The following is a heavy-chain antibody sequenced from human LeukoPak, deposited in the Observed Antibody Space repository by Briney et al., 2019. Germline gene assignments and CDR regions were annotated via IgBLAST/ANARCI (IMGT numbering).Heavy chain of an antibody. CDR1: GFTFSSYS. CDR3: ARDRRGDSSGWYRPQEFWFDP. Sequence: PGGSLRLSCAASGFTFSSYSMSWVRQAPGKGLEWVSSISSSSSYIYYADSVKGRFTISRDNAKNSLYLQMNSLRDEDTAVYYCARDRRGDSSGWYRPQEFWFDPWGQGTLVTVSS. CDR2: ISSSSSYI. D-gene: IGHD6-19*01. J-gene: IGHJ5*02. V-gene: IGHV3-21*01.